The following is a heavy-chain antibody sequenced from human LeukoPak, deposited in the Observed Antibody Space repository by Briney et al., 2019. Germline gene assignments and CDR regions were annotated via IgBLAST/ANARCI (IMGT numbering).Heavy chain of an antibody. Sequence: GGSLRLSCAASGFTLSSYAMSWVRQAPGKGLEWVSGISDSGGDTFYADSVKGRFTISRDNSKNTLYLQMNTLRTEDTATYYCTKEWGNCPGDYFQYWGQGTPVTVSS. CDR1: GFTLSSYA. J-gene: IGHJ1*01. CDR3: TKEWGNCPGDYFQY. V-gene: IGHV3-23*01. D-gene: IGHD3-16*01. CDR2: ISDSGGDT.